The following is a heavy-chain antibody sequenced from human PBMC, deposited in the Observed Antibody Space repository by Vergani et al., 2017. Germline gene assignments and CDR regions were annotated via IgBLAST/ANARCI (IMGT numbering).Heavy chain of an antibody. J-gene: IGHJ6*03. CDR2: IYYDGSNA. D-gene: IGHD2-2*02. CDR3: ARDLVPAAIRLNVGNYMDV. V-gene: IGHV3-33*01. CDR1: RSTFKTYG. Sequence: QGQLVESGGGIVQPGRSLTLSCVASRSTFKTYGMHWVRQAPGKGLEWVGLIYYDGSNAYYADSVKGRFTISRDNSKNTLYLQMSSLRAEDTAVYYCARDLVPAAIRLNVGNYMDVWGKGTTVIVSS.